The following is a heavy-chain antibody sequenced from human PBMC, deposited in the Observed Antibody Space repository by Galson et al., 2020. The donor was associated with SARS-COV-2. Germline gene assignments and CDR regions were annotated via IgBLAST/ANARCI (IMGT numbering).Heavy chain of an antibody. J-gene: IGHJ4*02. CDR1: GFSVSSNY. V-gene: IGHV3-66*03. D-gene: IGHD1-26*01. CDR2: IHNTGST. CDR3: TRDCCSGSYYGY. Sequence: GSLRLSCAGSGFSVSSNYMNWVRQAPGKGLEWVSAIHNTGSTYYADSVKGRFTISRDNSKNTLYLQMNSLRVEDTAVYYCTRDCCSGSYYGYWGRGTLVTVSS.